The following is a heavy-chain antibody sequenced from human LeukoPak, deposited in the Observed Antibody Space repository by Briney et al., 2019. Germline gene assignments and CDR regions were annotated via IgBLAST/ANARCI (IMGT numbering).Heavy chain of an antibody. D-gene: IGHD5-18*01. CDR3: ARDRIPGPFSYGYGFSDMGV. J-gene: IGHJ6*03. Sequence: KPGGSLRLSCEASGFTFSDYCMTWVRQAPGKGLEWVSYIGTSGSTVDYADSVKGRFTISRDNAQNSMYLQMNSLRAEDTAVYYCARDRIPGPFSYGYGFSDMGVWGKGTTVTVSS. CDR2: IGTSGSTV. CDR1: GFTFSDYC. V-gene: IGHV3-11*04.